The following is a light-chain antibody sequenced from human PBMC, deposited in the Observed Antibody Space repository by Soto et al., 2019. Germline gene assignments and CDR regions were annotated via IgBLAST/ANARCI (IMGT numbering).Light chain of an antibody. J-gene: IGLJ2*01. CDR3: QTWGTGLPAI. Sequence: QSVLTQSPSASASLGASVKLTCTLSSGHTTYAIAWHQQHPQKGPRYLMKVNSGGSHTKGDGVPDRFSGSSSGAERYLIISSLQSGDEADYYCQTWGTGLPAIFGGGTKLTVL. CDR2: VNSGGSH. V-gene: IGLV4-69*01. CDR1: SGHTTYA.